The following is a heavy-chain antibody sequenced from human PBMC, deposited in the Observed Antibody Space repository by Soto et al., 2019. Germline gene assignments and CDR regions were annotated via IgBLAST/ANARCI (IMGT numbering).Heavy chain of an antibody. D-gene: IGHD2-2*01. V-gene: IGHV4-31*03. CDR3: AREVVPAAVDY. CDR1: GGSISSGGYY. CDR2: IYYSGST. Sequence: QVQLQESGPGLVKASQTLSLTCTVSGGSISSGGYYWSWIRQHPGKGLEWIGYIYYSGSTYYNPSLKSRVTISVDTSKNQCSLKLSSVTAADTAVYYCAREVVPAAVDYWGQGTLVTVSS. J-gene: IGHJ4*02.